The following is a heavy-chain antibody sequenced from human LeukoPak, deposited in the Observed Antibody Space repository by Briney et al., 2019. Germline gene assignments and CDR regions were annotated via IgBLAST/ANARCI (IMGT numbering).Heavy chain of an antibody. CDR2: ISSSSSYI. CDR1: GFTFRSYS. CDR3: ASTNGIVVVPAAALN. Sequence: GGSLRLSCAASGFTFRSYSMNWVRQAPGKRLEWVSSISSSSSYIYYADSVKGRFTISRDNAKNSLYLQMNSLRAEDTAVYYCASTNGIVVVPAAALNWGQGTLVTVSS. J-gene: IGHJ4*02. V-gene: IGHV3-21*01. D-gene: IGHD2-2*01.